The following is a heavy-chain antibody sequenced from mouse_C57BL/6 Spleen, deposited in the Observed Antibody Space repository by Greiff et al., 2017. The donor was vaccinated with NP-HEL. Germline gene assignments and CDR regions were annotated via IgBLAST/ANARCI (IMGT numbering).Heavy chain of an antibody. CDR2: IYPGSGST. D-gene: IGHD4-1*01. CDR3: ARSLANWDYAMDY. V-gene: IGHV1-55*01. Sequence: QVQLQQSGAELVKPGASVKMSCKASGYTFTSYWITWVKQRPGQGLEWIGDIYPGSGSTNYNEKFKSKATLTVDTSSSTAYMQLSSLTSEDSAVYYCARSLANWDYAMDYWGQGTSVTVSS. CDR1: GYTFTSYW. J-gene: IGHJ4*01.